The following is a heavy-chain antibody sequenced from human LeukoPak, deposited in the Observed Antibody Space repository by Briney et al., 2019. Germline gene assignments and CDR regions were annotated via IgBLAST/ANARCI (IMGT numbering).Heavy chain of an antibody. CDR1: GFTFSSYG. CDR2: IPYDGSNK. V-gene: IGHV3-30*18. D-gene: IGHD2-2*02. CDR3: AKELPDYIVVVPAAIAEYYFDY. J-gene: IGHJ4*02. Sequence: GRSLRLSCAASGFTFSSYGMHWVRQAPGKGLEWVAVIPYDGSNKYYADSVKGRFTTSRDNSKNTLYLQMNSLRAEDTAVYYCAKELPDYIVVVPAAIAEYYFDYWGQGTLVTVSS.